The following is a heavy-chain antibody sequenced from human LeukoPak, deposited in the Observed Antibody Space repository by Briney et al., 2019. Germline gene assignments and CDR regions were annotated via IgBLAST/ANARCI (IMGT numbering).Heavy chain of an antibody. D-gene: IGHD4-17*01. Sequence: GGSLRLSCAASGFTFSSYWMSWVRQAPGKGLEWVSILYAGGTTYYAESVKGRFTISRDISKNILYLQMNTLRAEDTAVYYCARDDRTARLNGMDVWGQGTTVTVSS. CDR1: GFTFSSYW. CDR2: LYAGGTT. V-gene: IGHV3-66*01. J-gene: IGHJ6*02. CDR3: ARDDRTARLNGMDV.